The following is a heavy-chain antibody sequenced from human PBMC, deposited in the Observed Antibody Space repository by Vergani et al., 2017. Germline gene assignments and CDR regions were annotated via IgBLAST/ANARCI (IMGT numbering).Heavy chain of an antibody. CDR3: ARGRRGYYYGSASQLSPAYYYYMDV. CDR1: GGSFSGYY. J-gene: IGHJ6*03. D-gene: IGHD3-10*01. Sequence: QVQLQQWGAGLLKPSETLSLTCAVYGGSFSGYYWSWIRQPPGKGLEWSGEINHSGSTNYNTSLKSRVTISVDTSKNQFSLKLSSVTAADTAGYYCARGRRGYYYGSASQLSPAYYYYMDVWGKGTTVTVSS. V-gene: IGHV4-34*01. CDR2: INHSGST.